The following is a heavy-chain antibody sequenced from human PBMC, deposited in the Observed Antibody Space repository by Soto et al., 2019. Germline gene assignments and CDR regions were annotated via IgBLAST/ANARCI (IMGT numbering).Heavy chain of an antibody. Sequence: EVQLVESGGGWVQPGGSLRLSCAASGFTFSVYSMNWVRQAPGKGLDWVSYITGSSDRILFADSVKGRFTVSRDNAKNSLYLQKNSLRDEDTGVYYCTTSNGHLNHWGQGTLVSVSS. V-gene: IGHV3-48*02. J-gene: IGHJ4*02. CDR3: TTSNGHLNH. CDR1: GFTFSVYS. D-gene: IGHD3-22*01. CDR2: ITGSSDRI.